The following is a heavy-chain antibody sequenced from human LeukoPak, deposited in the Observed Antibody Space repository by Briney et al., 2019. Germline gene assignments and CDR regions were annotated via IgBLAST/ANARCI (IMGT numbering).Heavy chain of an antibody. J-gene: IGHJ4*02. CDR2: ISSSSSYI. CDR3: ARDTRYSSNLEPGR. D-gene: IGHD6-13*01. V-gene: IGHV3-21*01. CDR1: GFTFSSYS. Sequence: GGSLRLSCAASGFTFSSYSMNLVRQAPGKGLEWVSSISSSSSYIYYADSVKGRFTISRDNAKNSLYLQMNSLRAEDTAVYYCARDTRYSSNLEPGRWGQGTLVTVSS.